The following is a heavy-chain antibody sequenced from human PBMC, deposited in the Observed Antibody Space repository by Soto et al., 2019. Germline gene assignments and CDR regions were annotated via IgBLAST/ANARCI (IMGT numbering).Heavy chain of an antibody. CDR3: ARGGRDFWSGYLWYWFDP. J-gene: IGHJ5*02. V-gene: IGHV1-8*01. D-gene: IGHD3-3*01. CDR2: MNPNSGNT. Sequence: ASVKVSCKASGYTFTSYDINWVRQATGQGLEWMGWMNPNSGNTGYAQKFQGRVTMTRNTSISTAYMELSSLRSEDTAVYYCARGGRDFWSGYLWYWFDPWGQGTLVTVSS. CDR1: GYTFTSYD.